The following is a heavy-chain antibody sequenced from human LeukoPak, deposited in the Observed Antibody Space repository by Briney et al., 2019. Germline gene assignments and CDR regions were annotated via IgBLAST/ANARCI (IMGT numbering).Heavy chain of an antibody. J-gene: IGHJ5*02. CDR3: ARGREGYSYILS. Sequence: GGSLRLSCEASGFSLSSSSMNWVRQAPGKGLEWVSSISSSSSYIYYIDSVKGRFTISRDNAKNSLYLQMNSLRAEDTAVYYCARGREGYSYILSWGQGTLVTVSS. D-gene: IGHD5-18*01. CDR2: ISSSSSYI. V-gene: IGHV3-21*01. CDR1: GFSLSSSS.